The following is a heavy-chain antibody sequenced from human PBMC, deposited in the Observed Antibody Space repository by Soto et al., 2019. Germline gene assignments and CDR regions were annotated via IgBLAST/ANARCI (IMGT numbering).Heavy chain of an antibody. J-gene: IGHJ5*02. CDR2: INPNSGGT. D-gene: IGHD6-25*01. CDR3: ARDQAALGRFSASSSRRFDT. CDR1: GYTFTGYY. V-gene: IGHV1-2*02. Sequence: ASVKVSCKASGYTFTGYYMHWVRQAPGQGLEWMGWINPNSGGTNYAQKFQGRVTMTRDTSISTAYMELSRLRSDDTAVYYCARDQAALGRFSASSSRRFDTWGQGTLVTVSS.